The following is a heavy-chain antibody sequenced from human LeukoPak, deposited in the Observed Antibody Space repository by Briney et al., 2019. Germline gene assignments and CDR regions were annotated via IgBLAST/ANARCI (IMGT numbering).Heavy chain of an antibody. J-gene: IGHJ6*03. V-gene: IGHV4-34*01. Sequence: SETLSLTCAVYGGSFSGYYWSWIRQPPGKGLEWIGEINHSGSTNYNPPLKSRVTISVDTSKNQFSLKLSSVTAADTAVYYCARCYYGSGSYNYYYYYMDVWGKGTTVTVSS. CDR1: GGSFSGYY. D-gene: IGHD3-10*01. CDR3: ARCYYGSGSYNYYYYYMDV. CDR2: INHSGST.